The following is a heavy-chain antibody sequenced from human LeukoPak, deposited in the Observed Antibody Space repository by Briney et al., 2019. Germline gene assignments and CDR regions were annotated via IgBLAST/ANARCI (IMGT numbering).Heavy chain of an antibody. CDR3: ARNAPYSSGWYHYFYYMDV. J-gene: IGHJ6*03. CDR2: INHSGST. Sequence: SETLSLTCAVYGGSFSGYYWSWIRQPPGKGLEWIGEINHSGSTNYNPSLKSRVTISVDTSKNQFSLKLSSVTAADTAVYYCARNAPYSSGWYHYFYYMDVWGKGTTVTVSS. V-gene: IGHV4-34*01. D-gene: IGHD6-19*01. CDR1: GGSFSGYY.